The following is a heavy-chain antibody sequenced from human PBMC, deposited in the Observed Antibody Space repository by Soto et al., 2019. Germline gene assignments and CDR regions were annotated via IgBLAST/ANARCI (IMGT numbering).Heavy chain of an antibody. Sequence: PGGSLRLSCAASGFTFSSYAMSWVRQAPGKGLEWVSAISGSGGSTYYADSVKGRFTISRDNSKNTLYLQMNGLRAEDTAVYYCAKVMYYDFWSGSNYGMDVWGQGTTVTVSS. CDR3: AKVMYYDFWSGSNYGMDV. D-gene: IGHD3-3*01. CDR1: GFTFSSYA. J-gene: IGHJ6*02. V-gene: IGHV3-23*01. CDR2: ISGSGGST.